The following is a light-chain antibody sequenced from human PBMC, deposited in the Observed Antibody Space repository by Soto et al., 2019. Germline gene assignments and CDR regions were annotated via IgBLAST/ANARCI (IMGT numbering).Light chain of an antibody. CDR3: QQYGSSLYT. Sequence: DIVLTQSPGTLSLSPGERATLSCRASQSVSSTYLAWYQLKPGQAPRLLMYGASSRATGIPDRFSGSGSGTDFTLTISRLEPEDFAVYYCQQYGSSLYTFGQGTKLEIK. CDR2: GAS. J-gene: IGKJ2*01. CDR1: QSVSSTY. V-gene: IGKV3-20*01.